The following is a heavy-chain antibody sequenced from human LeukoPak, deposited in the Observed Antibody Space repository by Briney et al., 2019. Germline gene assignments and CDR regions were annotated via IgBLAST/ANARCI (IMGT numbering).Heavy chain of an antibody. J-gene: IGHJ4*02. CDR3: ARGPSGYHNT. CDR2: IRYDGSNK. Sequence: PGGSLRLSCAASGFTFSNYGMHWVRQAPGKGLKWVAFIRYDGSNKYYADSVKGRFTISRDNSKNTLYLQMNSLRAEDTAVYYCARGPSGYHNTGGQGTLVTVSS. V-gene: IGHV3-30*02. D-gene: IGHD5-12*01. CDR1: GFTFSNYG.